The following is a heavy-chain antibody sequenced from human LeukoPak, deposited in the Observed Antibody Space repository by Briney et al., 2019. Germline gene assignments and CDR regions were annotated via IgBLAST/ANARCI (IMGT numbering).Heavy chain of an antibody. CDR1: GFTFSSYS. CDR2: ISSSSSYI. CDR3: AREVDCSSTSCYALWFDP. V-gene: IGHV3-21*01. D-gene: IGHD2-2*01. Sequence: GGSLRLSCAASGFTFSSYSMNWVRQAPGKGLEWVSSISSSSSYIYYADSVKGRFTISRNNAKNSLYLQMNSLRAEDTAVYYCAREVDCSSTSCYALWFDPWGQGTLVTVSS. J-gene: IGHJ5*02.